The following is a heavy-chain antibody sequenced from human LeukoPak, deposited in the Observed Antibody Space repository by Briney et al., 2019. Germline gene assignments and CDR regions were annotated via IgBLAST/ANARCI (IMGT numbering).Heavy chain of an antibody. J-gene: IGHJ6*02. Sequence: SETLSLTCAVYGGSFSGYYWSWIRQPPGKGLEWIGYIYYSGSTNYNPSLKSRVTISVDTSKNQFSLKLSSVTAADTAVYYCAVTYYDFWSGYYTPFRAHEQSYGMDVWGQGTTVTVSS. CDR2: IYYSGST. D-gene: IGHD3-3*01. CDR1: GGSFSGYY. CDR3: AVTYYDFWSGYYTPFRAHEQSYGMDV. V-gene: IGHV4-59*01.